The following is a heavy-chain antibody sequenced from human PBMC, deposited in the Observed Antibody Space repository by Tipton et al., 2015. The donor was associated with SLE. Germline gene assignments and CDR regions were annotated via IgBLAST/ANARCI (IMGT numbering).Heavy chain of an antibody. CDR1: GYTFTSYG. Sequence: QVQLVQSGAEVQKPGASVKVSCKASGYTFTSYGISWVRQAPGQGLEWMGWISAYNGNTNYAQKLQGRVTMTTDTSTSTAYMELSSLRSEDTAVYYCARGSPRLGELSLCFDYWGQGTLVTVSS. J-gene: IGHJ4*02. CDR2: ISAYNGNT. V-gene: IGHV1-18*01. CDR3: ARGSPRLGELSLCFDY. D-gene: IGHD3-16*02.